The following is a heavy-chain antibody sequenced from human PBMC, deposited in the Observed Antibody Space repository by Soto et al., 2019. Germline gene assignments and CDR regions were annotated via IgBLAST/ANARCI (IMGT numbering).Heavy chain of an antibody. J-gene: IGHJ4*02. Sequence: QVQLVQSGTEVTKPGSSVQVSCKLSGGTFGHNGISWVRQVPGQGLEWLGGIIPVYGTVNYAWKFLGKVSITADKSTSTAYMELSGLRPEDTALYFCARDGGVTGMPTILDYWCQGTLIHVSS. CDR2: IIPVYGTV. CDR3: ARDGGVTGMPTILDY. D-gene: IGHD2-8*02. V-gene: IGHV1-69*14. CDR1: GGTFGHNG.